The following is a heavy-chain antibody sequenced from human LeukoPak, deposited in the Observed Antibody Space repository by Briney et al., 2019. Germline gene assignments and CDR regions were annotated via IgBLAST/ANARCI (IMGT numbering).Heavy chain of an antibody. CDR1: GGSISSGSYY. V-gene: IGHV4-61*02. CDR3: ASSFGVAWYYFDY. CDR2: IYTSGST. Sequence: SETLSHTCTVSGGSISSGSYYWSWIRQPAGKGLEWIGRIYTSGSTNYNPSLKSRVTISVDTSKNQFSLKLSSVTAADTAVYYCASSFGVAWYYFDYWGQGTLVTVSS. J-gene: IGHJ4*02. D-gene: IGHD3-3*01.